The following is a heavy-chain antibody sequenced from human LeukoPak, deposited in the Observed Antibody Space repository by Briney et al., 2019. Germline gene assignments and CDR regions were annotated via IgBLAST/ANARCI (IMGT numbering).Heavy chain of an antibody. CDR3: ARQTGSGLFILP. CDR2: IYYSGNT. Sequence: SETLSLTCTVTGYSISSGYYWGWIRQPPGKGLEWIGSIYYSGNTYYNASLKSQVSISIDTSKNQFSLRLTSVTAADTAVYYCARQTGSGLFILPGGQGTLVTVSS. V-gene: IGHV4-38-2*02. D-gene: IGHD3/OR15-3a*01. J-gene: IGHJ4*02. CDR1: GYSISSGYY.